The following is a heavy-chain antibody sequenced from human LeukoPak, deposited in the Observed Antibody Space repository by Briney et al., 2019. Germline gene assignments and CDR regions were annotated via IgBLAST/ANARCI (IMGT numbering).Heavy chain of an antibody. Sequence: SGGSLRLSCAASGFTFSSYAMSWVRQAPGKGLEWVSVIYSGGSTYYADSVKGRFTISRDNSKNTLYLQMNSLRAEDTAVYYCARDLMALGYSGSYWDAFDIWGQGTMVTVSS. V-gene: IGHV3-53*01. D-gene: IGHD1-26*01. CDR3: ARDLMALGYSGSYWDAFDI. CDR2: IYSGGST. J-gene: IGHJ3*02. CDR1: GFTFSSYA.